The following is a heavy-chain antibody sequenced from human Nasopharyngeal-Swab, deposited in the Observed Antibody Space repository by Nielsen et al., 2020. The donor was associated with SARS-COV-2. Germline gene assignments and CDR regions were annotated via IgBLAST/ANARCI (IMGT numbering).Heavy chain of an antibody. CDR3: AREEGSSWHYFDY. CDR1: GFTFSSYW. J-gene: IGHJ4*02. D-gene: IGHD6-13*01. Sequence: GESLKISCAASGFTFSSYWMSWVRQAPGKGLEWVANIKQDGSEKYYVDSVKGRFTISRDNAKNSLYLQMNSLRAEDTAVYYCAREEGSSWHYFDYWGQGTLVTVSS. V-gene: IGHV3-7*01. CDR2: IKQDGSEK.